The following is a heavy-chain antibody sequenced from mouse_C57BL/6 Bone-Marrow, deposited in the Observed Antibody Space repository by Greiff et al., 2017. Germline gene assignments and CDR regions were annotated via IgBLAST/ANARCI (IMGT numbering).Heavy chain of an antibody. CDR1: GFTFSDAW. D-gene: IGHD2-4*01. Sequence: EVMLVESGGGLVQPGGSMKLSCAASGFTFSDAWMHWVRQSPEKGLEWVAEIRNKANNHATYYAESVTGRFTISRDDSKSSVYLQMNGLRAEDAGIYYCTRRRSYYDYDRGYFDVWGTGTTVTVSS. CDR2: IRNKANNHAT. J-gene: IGHJ1*03. V-gene: IGHV6-6*01. CDR3: TRRRSYYDYDRGYFDV.